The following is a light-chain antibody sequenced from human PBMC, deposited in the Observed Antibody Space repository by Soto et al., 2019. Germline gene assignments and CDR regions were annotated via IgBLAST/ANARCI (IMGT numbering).Light chain of an antibody. CDR1: QSSSGW. CDR2: KAS. J-gene: IGKJ4*01. Sequence: DIQMTQSPSTLSASVGDRVTITCRASQSSSGWLAWYQQKPGKAPNLLIYKASSLESGVPSRFSGSGSGTEFTLTISSLQPDDFATYYCQQYNTYSPLTFGGGTKVEIK. V-gene: IGKV1-5*03. CDR3: QQYNTYSPLT.